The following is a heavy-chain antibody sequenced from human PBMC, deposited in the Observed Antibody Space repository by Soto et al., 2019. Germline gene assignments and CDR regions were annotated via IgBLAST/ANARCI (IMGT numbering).Heavy chain of an antibody. D-gene: IGHD6-6*01. CDR3: ARSVSFITPRPDY. Sequence: QVPLVQSGAEVRKPGASVRVSCKASGYTFTDYYMHWVRQAPGQGLECMGWINPNNGDTNYAQRFQGRVTMTRDTSISTAYLEVSRLRSDDTAVYYCARSVSFITPRPDYWGQGTLVTVSS. CDR1: GYTFTDYY. V-gene: IGHV1-2*02. CDR2: INPNNGDT. J-gene: IGHJ4*02.